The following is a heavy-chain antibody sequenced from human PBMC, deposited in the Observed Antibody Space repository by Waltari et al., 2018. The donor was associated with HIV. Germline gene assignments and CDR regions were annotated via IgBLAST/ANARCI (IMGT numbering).Heavy chain of an antibody. V-gene: IGHV1-8*01. CDR3: ARGTQPYYYDSSGYWS. CDR2: MNPNSGNT. Sequence: QVQLVQSGAEVKKPGASVKVSCKASGYTFTSYDINWVRQATGQGLEWMGLMNPNSGNTGYAQKFQGRVTMTRNTSISTAYMELSSLRSEDTAVYYCARGTQPYYYDSSGYWSWGQGTLVTVSS. CDR1: GYTFTSYD. J-gene: IGHJ4*02. D-gene: IGHD3-22*01.